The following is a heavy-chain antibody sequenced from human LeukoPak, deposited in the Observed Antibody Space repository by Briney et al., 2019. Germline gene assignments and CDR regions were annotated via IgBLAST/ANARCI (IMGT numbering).Heavy chain of an antibody. J-gene: IGHJ4*02. CDR2: INPNSGGT. Sequence: ASVKVSCKASGYTFTGYYMHWVRQAPGQGLEWMGWINPNSGGTNYAQKIQGRVTMTRDTSISTAYMELSRLRSDDTAVYYCARAESPRLYSSSWYGFDYWGQGTLVTVSS. V-gene: IGHV1-2*02. CDR1: GYTFTGYY. D-gene: IGHD6-13*01. CDR3: ARAESPRLYSSSWYGFDY.